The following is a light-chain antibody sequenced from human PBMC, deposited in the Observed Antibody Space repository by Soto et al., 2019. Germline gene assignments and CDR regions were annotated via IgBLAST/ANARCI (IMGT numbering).Light chain of an antibody. V-gene: IGKV4-1*01. J-gene: IGKJ1*01. Sequence: DIVVTQSPESLTVSLGERATINCKSSQSVLYSSNNKNYLSWYQKKPGQPPRLLVYWASTRESGVPDRFSGSGSGTDFTLTISSLQAEDVAVYYCHQYYDTLWTFGQGTKVEVK. CDR1: QSVLYSSNNKNY. CDR2: WAS. CDR3: HQYYDTLWT.